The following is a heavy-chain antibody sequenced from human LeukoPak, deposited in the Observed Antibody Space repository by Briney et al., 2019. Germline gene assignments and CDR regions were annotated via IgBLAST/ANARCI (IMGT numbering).Heavy chain of an antibody. CDR2: IDSHNGDT. D-gene: IGHD1-26*01. J-gene: IGHJ4*02. V-gene: IGHV1-18*01. CDR1: GYSFVFFG. CDR3: ARAVSGSLYGDFDF. Sequence: GASVKVSCKASGYSFVFFGVSWVRQAPGQGLEGMGWIDSHNGDTKYAERLQGRVFMTTDTSTSPSYMELRSLRSHDTAVYYCARAVSGSLYGDFDFWGQGTLVTVSS.